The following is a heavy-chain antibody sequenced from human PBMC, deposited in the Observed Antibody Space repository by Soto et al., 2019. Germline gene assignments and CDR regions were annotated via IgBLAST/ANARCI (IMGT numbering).Heavy chain of an antibody. CDR3: AGRNSLASVSLNFRELSNYKWIDP. CDR2: IYYLGST. J-gene: IGHJ5*02. D-gene: IGHD3-16*02. CDR1: GDSITNSNYY. V-gene: IGHV4-39*01. Sequence: QLQLQESGPGLVKPSETLSLTCTVSGDSITNSNYYWGWFRQPPGKGLEWIASIYYLGSTYYNPSLKSRVTLSVDTSNNQFSLNLNSVTASDTAVYYCAGRNSLASVSLNFRELSNYKWIDPWGPGTLVTVSS.